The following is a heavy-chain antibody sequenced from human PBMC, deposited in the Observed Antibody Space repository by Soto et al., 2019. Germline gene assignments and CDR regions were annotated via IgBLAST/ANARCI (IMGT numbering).Heavy chain of an antibody. D-gene: IGHD3-22*01. CDR1: GFTFSSYD. V-gene: IGHV3-48*03. CDR2: IGRSVTTM. CDR3: ASDQYDSLGY. Sequence: EVQVVQSGGGLVQPGGSLSLSCEVSGFTFSSYDMNWLRQAPGKGLEWISYIGRSVTTMSYADSVRGRFTVSRDNAKNALYLQMNSLRGEDTAVYYCASDQYDSLGYWGQGTLVTVSS. J-gene: IGHJ4*02.